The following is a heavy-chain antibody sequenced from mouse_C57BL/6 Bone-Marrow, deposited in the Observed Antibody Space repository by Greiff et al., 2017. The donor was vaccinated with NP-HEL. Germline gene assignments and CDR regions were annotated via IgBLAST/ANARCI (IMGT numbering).Heavy chain of an antibody. CDR1: GYAFSSYW. J-gene: IGHJ3*01. CDR2: IYPGDGDT. Sequence: QLQQSGGGRGKTGSSVKISCKASGYAFSSYWMNWVKQRPGKGLEWIGQIYPGDGDTNYNGKFKDKASLTADKSSSTAYMQLSSLTSEDSAVYFCARGAYWGQGTLVTVSA. CDR3: ARGAY. V-gene: IGHV1-80*01.